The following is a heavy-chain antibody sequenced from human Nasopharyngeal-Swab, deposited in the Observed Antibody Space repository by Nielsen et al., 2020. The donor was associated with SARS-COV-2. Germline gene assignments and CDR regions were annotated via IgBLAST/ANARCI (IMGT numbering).Heavy chain of an antibody. Sequence: SETLSLTCTVSGGSVSSGSYYWSWIRQPPGKGLKWIGYIYYSGSTNYNPSLKSRVTISVDTSKNQFSLKLSSVTAADTAVYYCARGQLLLYYYYGMDVWGQGTTVTVSS. CDR2: IYYSGST. D-gene: IGHD2-15*01. CDR3: ARGQLLLYYYYGMDV. V-gene: IGHV4-61*01. CDR1: GGSVSSGSYY. J-gene: IGHJ6*02.